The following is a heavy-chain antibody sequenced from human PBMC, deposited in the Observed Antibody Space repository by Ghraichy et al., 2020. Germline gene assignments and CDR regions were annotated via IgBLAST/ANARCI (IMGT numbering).Heavy chain of an antibody. J-gene: IGHJ3*01. CDR2: ISDSNAFI. CDR1: GFTFSAYS. V-gene: IGHV3-48*02. D-gene: IGHD3-22*01. Sequence: GGSLRLSCAASGFTFSAYSMNWVRQAPGKGPEWVSYISDSNAFIYYADSVRGRFTISRDNAKNLLYLQMNSLRDDDTAVYYCARDSGYYARRSALDLWGQGTMVSVSS. CDR3: ARDSGYYARRSALDL.